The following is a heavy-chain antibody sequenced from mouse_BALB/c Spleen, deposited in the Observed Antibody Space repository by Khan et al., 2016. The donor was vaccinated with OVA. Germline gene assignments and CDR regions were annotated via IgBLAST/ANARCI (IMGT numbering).Heavy chain of an antibody. Sequence: EVQLQESGPGLVKPSQSLSLTCSVTGYSITSGYFWNWIRQFPGNNLEWLGYIRYDGDSNYNPSLKNRISITRDTSKNQFFLKLNSVPPEDTATYSCARGDSSGPAWFAYWGQGTLVTVSA. V-gene: IGHV3-6*02. D-gene: IGHD3-2*01. CDR3: ARGDSSGPAWFAY. CDR2: IRYDGDS. J-gene: IGHJ3*01. CDR1: GYSITSGYF.